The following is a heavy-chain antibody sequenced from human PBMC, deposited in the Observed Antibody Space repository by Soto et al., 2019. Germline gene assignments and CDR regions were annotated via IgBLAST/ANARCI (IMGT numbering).Heavy chain of an antibody. CDR1: GGTFSSYA. CDR2: IIPIFGTA. D-gene: IGHD3-3*01. CDR3: ARVPKSITIFGVVIPGYYYYGMDV. V-gene: IGHV1-69*01. J-gene: IGHJ6*02. Sequence: QVQLVQSGAEVKKPGSSVKVSCKASGGTFSSYAISWVRQAPGQGLEWMGGIIPIFGTANYAQKFQGRVTITADESTSTAYMELSSLRSEDTAVYYCARVPKSITIFGVVIPGYYYYGMDVWGQGTTATVSS.